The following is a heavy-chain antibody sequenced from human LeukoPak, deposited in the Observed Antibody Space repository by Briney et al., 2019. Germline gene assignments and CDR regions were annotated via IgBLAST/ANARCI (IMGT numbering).Heavy chain of an antibody. V-gene: IGHV4-38-2*02. D-gene: IGHD5-24*01. Sequence: PSETLSLTCNVSGFSLTIGYFWGWIRQPPGKGLEWIGSIFHSGSTYFNPSLKSRVTISVDTSKNQFSLKLSSVTAADTAVYYCAIRVEMATIIFDYWGQGTLVTVSS. J-gene: IGHJ4*02. CDR2: IFHSGST. CDR3: AIRVEMATIIFDY. CDR1: GFSLTIGYF.